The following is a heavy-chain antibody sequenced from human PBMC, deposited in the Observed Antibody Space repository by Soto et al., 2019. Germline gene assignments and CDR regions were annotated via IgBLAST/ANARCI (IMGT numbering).Heavy chain of an antibody. Sequence: PVGSLRLSCAASGFTFSSYGMHWVRQAPGKGLEWVAVISYDGSNKYYAYSVKGRFTISRDNSKNTLYLQMNSLRAEDTAVYYCAKDGLGDAFDIWGQGTMVTVSS. V-gene: IGHV3-30*18. CDR2: ISYDGSNK. CDR3: AKDGLGDAFDI. D-gene: IGHD7-27*01. J-gene: IGHJ3*02. CDR1: GFTFSSYG.